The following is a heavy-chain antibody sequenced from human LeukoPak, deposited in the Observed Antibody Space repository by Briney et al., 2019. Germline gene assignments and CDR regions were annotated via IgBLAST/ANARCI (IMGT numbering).Heavy chain of an antibody. Sequence: GGSLRLSCAASGFTFSNAWMSWVRQAPGKGLEWVGRIKSKTDGGTTDYAAPVKGRFTISRDDSKNTLYLQMNSLKTEDTAVYYCTTDPHTCCTNGVCYKVDYWGQGTLVTVSS. CDR1: GFTFSNAW. CDR2: IKSKTDGGTT. J-gene: IGHJ4*02. CDR3: TTDPHTCCTNGVCYKVDY. V-gene: IGHV3-15*01. D-gene: IGHD2-8*01.